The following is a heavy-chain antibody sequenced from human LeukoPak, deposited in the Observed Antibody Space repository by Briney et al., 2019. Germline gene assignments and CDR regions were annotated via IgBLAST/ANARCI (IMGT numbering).Heavy chain of an antibody. CDR2: INHSGST. CDR1: GGSFSGYY. CDR3: ARQEGDYYDSSVTFDI. J-gene: IGHJ3*02. V-gene: IGHV4-34*01. Sequence: PSETLSLTCAVYGGSFSGYYWSWIRQPPGKGLEWIGEINHSGSTNYNPSLKSRVTISVDTSKNQFSLKLSSVTAADTAVYYCARQEGDYYDSSVTFDIWGQGTMVTVSS. D-gene: IGHD3-22*01.